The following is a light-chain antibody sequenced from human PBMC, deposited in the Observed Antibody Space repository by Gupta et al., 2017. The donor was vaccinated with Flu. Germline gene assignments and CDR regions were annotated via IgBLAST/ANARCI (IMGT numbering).Light chain of an antibody. CDR1: ESGYTN. J-gene: IGKJ1*01. Sequence: ATLSVCPGEGATLSCRASESGYTNLAWYQQKPGQAPRLVIYGASTRATDIPDRFTGSGSGTEFTLTISSLQSEDFAVYYCQQYNIWPPWTFGQGTKVEIK. V-gene: IGKV3-15*01. CDR3: QQYNIWPPWT. CDR2: GAS.